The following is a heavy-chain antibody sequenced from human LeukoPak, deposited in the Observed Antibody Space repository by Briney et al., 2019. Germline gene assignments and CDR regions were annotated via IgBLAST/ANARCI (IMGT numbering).Heavy chain of an antibody. CDR3: AKENGCSSTSCSMHAFDI. D-gene: IGHD2-2*01. J-gene: IGHJ3*02. V-gene: IGHV3-23*01. CDR2: ISGSCGST. Sequence: GGSLRLSCAASGFTFSSYAMSWVRQAPGKGLEWVSAISGSCGSTYYADSVKGRFTISRDNSKNTLYLQMNSLRAEDTAVYYCAKENGCSSTSCSMHAFDIWGHGTMVTVSS. CDR1: GFTFSSYA.